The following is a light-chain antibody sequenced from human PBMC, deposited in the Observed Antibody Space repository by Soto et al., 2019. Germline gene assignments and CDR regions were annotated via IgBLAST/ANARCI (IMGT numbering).Light chain of an antibody. V-gene: IGKV3-15*01. CDR3: QQYHDWPPLT. Sequence: EIVMTQSPAALSVSPGERATLSCRASQSVGISLAWFQQRPGQPPRLLIYGISTRTTGVPARFSGSGSGTEFTLTISSLQAEDFAVYYCQQYHDWPPLTFGGGTKVESK. J-gene: IGKJ4*01. CDR2: GIS. CDR1: QSVGIS.